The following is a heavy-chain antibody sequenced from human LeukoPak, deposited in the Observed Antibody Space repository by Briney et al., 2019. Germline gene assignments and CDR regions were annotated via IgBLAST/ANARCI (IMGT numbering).Heavy chain of an antibody. CDR2: ITYSGST. D-gene: IGHD5-12*01. CDR3: ARGRKRSGWLRHLPFDY. J-gene: IGHJ4*02. V-gene: IGHV4-59*12. CDR1: GYSISSYY. Sequence: SETLSLTCTVSGYSISSYYWSWIRQPPGKGLEWIGYITYSGSTDYNPSLRSRVTISVDTSKNQFSLKLSSVTAADTAVYYCARGRKRSGWLRHLPFDYWGQGTLVTVSS.